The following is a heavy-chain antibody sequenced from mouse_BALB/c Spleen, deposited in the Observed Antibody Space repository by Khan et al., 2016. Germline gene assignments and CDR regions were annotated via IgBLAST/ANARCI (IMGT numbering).Heavy chain of an antibody. Sequence: QVQLQQPGAELVKPGATVKLSCKVSGYTFTSYWMHWVKQRPGQGLEWIGEINPSNGRTNYNEKFKSKAILTVDKSSSTAFMQLSSLTSEDSAVYYCARSLYDCAEAYWGQGTLVTVSA. CDR2: INPSNGRT. D-gene: IGHD2-4*01. J-gene: IGHJ3*01. CDR3: ARSLYDCAEAY. V-gene: IGHV1S81*02. CDR1: GYTFTSYW.